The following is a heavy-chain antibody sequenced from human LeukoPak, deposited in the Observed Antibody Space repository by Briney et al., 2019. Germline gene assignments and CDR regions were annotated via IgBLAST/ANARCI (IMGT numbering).Heavy chain of an antibody. V-gene: IGHV3-74*01. J-gene: IGHJ4*02. CDR1: GFTFSSYW. CDR3: AREGEGYSSTV. Sequence: PGRSLRLSCVASGFTFSSYWMHWVRQDPRKGLVWVSRINGDGRNINYADSVRGRFTISRDNAKNTLYLQMNSLRAEDTAVYYCAREGEGYSSTVWGQGTLVTVSS. D-gene: IGHD6-13*01. CDR2: INGDGRNI.